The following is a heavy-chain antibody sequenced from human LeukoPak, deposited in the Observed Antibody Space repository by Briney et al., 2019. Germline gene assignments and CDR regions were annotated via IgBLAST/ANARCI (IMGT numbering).Heavy chain of an antibody. Sequence: RASVKVSCKASGGTLGTYAVSWVRQAPGQGLEWMGRISPMFGIANYTQKFQGRLTITTDESANTAYMELSSLTSEDTAAYYCARENSWIQPYMDVWGKGTTVIVSS. CDR2: ISPMFGIA. V-gene: IGHV1-69*05. J-gene: IGHJ6*03. D-gene: IGHD5-18*01. CDR1: GGTLGTYA. CDR3: ARENSWIQPYMDV.